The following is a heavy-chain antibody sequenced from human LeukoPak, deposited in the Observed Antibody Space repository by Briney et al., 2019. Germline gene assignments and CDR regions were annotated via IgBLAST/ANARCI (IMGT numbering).Heavy chain of an antibody. J-gene: IGHJ1*01. CDR1: GGSISSYY. CDR2: IYYSGST. V-gene: IGHV4-59*08. CDR3: ARRPPGSSGWYFQH. Sequence: SETLSLTCTVSGGSISSYYWSWIRQPPGKGLEWIGYIYYSGSTNYNPSLKSRVTISVDTSKNQFSLKLSSVTAADTAVYYCARRPPGSSGWYFQHWGQGTLVTVSS. D-gene: IGHD6-19*01.